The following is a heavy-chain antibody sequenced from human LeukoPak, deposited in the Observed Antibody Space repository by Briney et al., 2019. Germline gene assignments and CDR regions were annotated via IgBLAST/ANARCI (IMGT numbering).Heavy chain of an antibody. CDR3: AKVPSMVRGVITTRMGTPYYFDY. CDR1: GFTFSSYG. CDR2: IRYDGSNK. D-gene: IGHD3-10*01. J-gene: IGHJ4*02. Sequence: GGSLRLSCAASGFTFSSYGMHWVRQAPGKGLEWVAFIRYDGSNKYYADSVKGRFTISRDNSKNTLYLQMNSLRAEDTAVHYCAKVPSMVRGVITTRMGTPYYFDYWGQGSLVTVSS. V-gene: IGHV3-30*02.